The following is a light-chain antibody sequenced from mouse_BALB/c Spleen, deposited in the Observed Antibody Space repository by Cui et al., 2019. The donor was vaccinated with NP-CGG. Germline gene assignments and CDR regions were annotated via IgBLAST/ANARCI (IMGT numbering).Light chain of an antibody. CDR1: TGAVTTSNY. CDR2: GTN. J-gene: IGLJ1*01. CDR3: ALWYSNHWV. Sequence: VVPQASAPTTSPGETVTLTCRSSTGAVTTSNYANWVQEKPDHLFTGLIGGTNNRAPGVPARFSGSLIGDKAALTITGAQTEDEAIYFCALWYSNHWVFGGGTKLTVL. V-gene: IGLV1*01.